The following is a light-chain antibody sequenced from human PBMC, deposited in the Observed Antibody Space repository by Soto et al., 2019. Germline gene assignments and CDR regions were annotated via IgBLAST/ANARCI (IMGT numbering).Light chain of an antibody. Sequence: DIVMTQSPDSLAVSLGERATINCKSSQSVLYSSNNKNYLAWYQQKPGQPPKLLIYWASTRESGVPDRFSGSGSGTDFTLTISSXQAXXXAVYYCQQYYSTWTFGQGTKVEIK. J-gene: IGKJ1*01. CDR2: WAS. CDR3: QQYYSTWT. V-gene: IGKV4-1*01. CDR1: QSVLYSSNNKNY.